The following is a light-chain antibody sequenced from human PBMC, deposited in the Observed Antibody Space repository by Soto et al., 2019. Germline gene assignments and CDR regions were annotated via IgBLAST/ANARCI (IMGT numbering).Light chain of an antibody. CDR3: QQHDNSPGT. Sequence: DIVLTQSPGTLSVSPGERATLSCRASQSVRSAHFAWYQQRPGRAPRLLIYAASTRATGIPDRFSGSGSGTDFSLTISRLEPEDFAVYYCQQHDNSPGTFGPGTKVEI. V-gene: IGKV3-20*01. CDR2: AAS. CDR1: QSVRSAH. J-gene: IGKJ1*01.